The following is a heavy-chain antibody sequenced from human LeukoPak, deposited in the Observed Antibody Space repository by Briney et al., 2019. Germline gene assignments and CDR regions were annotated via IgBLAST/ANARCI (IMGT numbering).Heavy chain of an antibody. D-gene: IGHD3-22*01. V-gene: IGHV4-39*01. Sequence: SETLSLTCTVSGGSISSSSYYWGWIRQPPGKGLEWIGSIYYSGSTYYNPSLKSRVTISVDTSKNQFSLKLSSVTAADTAVYYCARSLYDSSGYYYHVGYFDLWGRGTLVTVSS. CDR3: ARSLYDSSGYYYHVGYFDL. J-gene: IGHJ2*01. CDR1: GGSISSSSYY. CDR2: IYYSGST.